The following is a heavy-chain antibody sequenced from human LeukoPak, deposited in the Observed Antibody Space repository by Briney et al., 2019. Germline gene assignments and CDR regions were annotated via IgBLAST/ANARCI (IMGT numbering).Heavy chain of an antibody. J-gene: IGHJ2*01. CDR2: AYYSVST. D-gene: IGHD1-26*01. CDR1: GGSISSSPYY. CDR3: AGLTTTAWYFNL. V-gene: IGHV4-39*07. Sequence: SETLSLTCTVSGGSISSSPYYWGWIRQPPGKGLEWIGSAYYSVSTYYNPSLKSRVTMSLDRSKNQFSLKVSSVTAADTAVYYCAGLTTTAWYFNLWGRGTLVTVSS.